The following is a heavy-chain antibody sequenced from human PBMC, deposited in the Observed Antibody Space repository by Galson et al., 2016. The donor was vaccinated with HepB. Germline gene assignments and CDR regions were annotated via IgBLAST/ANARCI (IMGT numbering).Heavy chain of an antibody. Sequence: SLRLSCAASGFNFSTFGMHWVRQAPGKGLEWVAVISYDGSNKYYGDSVKGRFTISRDNSKNTLYLQMDSLRVDDTAVYYCAKEDGWLQFDRWGADALDIWGQGTMVTVSS. J-gene: IGHJ3*02. CDR2: ISYDGSNK. D-gene: IGHD5-24*01. CDR3: AKEDGWLQFDRWGADALDI. CDR1: GFNFSTFG. V-gene: IGHV3-30*18.